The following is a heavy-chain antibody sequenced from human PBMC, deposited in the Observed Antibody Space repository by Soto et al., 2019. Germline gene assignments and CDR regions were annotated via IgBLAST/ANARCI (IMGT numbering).Heavy chain of an antibody. Sequence: ASVKVSCKASGYNFPSYGFSWVRQAPGQGLEWMGWISANNGNTNYAQKFQDRVTMTTDTSTTTAYMELRSLRSDDTAVYYCARDKVFEDSSGNIPGYWGRGTLVTVSS. CDR3: ARDKVFEDSSGNIPGY. D-gene: IGHD3-22*01. V-gene: IGHV1-18*01. J-gene: IGHJ4*02. CDR2: ISANNGNT. CDR1: GYNFPSYG.